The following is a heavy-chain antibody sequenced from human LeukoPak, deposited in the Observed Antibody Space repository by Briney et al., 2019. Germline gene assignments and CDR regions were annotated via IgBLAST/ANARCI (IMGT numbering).Heavy chain of an antibody. CDR1: GFTVSSNN. J-gene: IGHJ6*02. CDR2: IYSGGST. CDR3: ARGRLDV. V-gene: IGHV3-53*01. Sequence: GGSLRLSGPASGFTVSSNNMSWVRQAPGKGLEWVSVIYSGGSTYYADSVKGRFTISRDNSKNTLYLQMNSLRAEDTAVYYCARGRLDVWGQGTTVTVSS.